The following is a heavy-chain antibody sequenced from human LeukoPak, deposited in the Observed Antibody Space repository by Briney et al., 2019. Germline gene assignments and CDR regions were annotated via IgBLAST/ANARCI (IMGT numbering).Heavy chain of an antibody. D-gene: IGHD6-19*01. J-gene: IGHJ4*02. V-gene: IGHV3-33*01. CDR2: IWSDGSND. Sequence: GGSLRLSSTASGFNFGSDAMHWVRQAPGKGLEWVAFIWSDGSNDHYADSVKGRFTISRDNSKNTVCLQMNSLRVEDTAVYYCARDPSGSGWSLSDWGQGTPVTVSS. CDR3: ARDPSGSGWSLSD. CDR1: GFNFGSDA.